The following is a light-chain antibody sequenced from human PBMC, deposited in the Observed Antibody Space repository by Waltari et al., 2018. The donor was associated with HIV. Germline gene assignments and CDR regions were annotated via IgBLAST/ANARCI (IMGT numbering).Light chain of an antibody. J-gene: IGLJ3*02. CDR1: ALANHS. V-gene: IGLV3-25*03. Sequence: SNELTQPPSVSVSPGQTARIPCSGDALANHSTHWFQQKPGQAPVLVIYKDTERPSGIPERFSGSRSGTTVKLTISGDQAEDEADYYCQSGGSSGSWVFGGGTKLTVL. CDR3: QSGGSSGSWV. CDR2: KDT.